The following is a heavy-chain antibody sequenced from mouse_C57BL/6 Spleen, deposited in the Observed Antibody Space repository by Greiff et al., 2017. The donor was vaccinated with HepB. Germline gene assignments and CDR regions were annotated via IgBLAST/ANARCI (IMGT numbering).Heavy chain of an antibody. Sequence: VKLMESGAELVMPGASVKLSCKASGYTFTSYWMHWVKQRPGQGLEWIGEIDPSDSYTNYNQKFKGKSTLTVDKSSSTAYMQLSSLTSEDSAVYYCAREEDSNYNYFDYWGQGTTLTVSS. D-gene: IGHD2-5*01. CDR1: GYTFTSYW. J-gene: IGHJ2*01. V-gene: IGHV1-69*01. CDR2: IDPSDSYT. CDR3: AREEDSNYNYFDY.